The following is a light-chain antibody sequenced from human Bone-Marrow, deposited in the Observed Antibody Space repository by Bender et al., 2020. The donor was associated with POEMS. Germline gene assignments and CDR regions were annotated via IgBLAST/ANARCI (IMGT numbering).Light chain of an antibody. CDR1: SSNIGAHA. CDR3: AVRNDSLSGWV. Sequence: QSVLTQPPSASGTPGQRVTIPCSGGSSNIGAHAVNWYQHLPGTAPKLLIYSSHRRPSEVPDRFSGSGYGTSASLAISGLQAEDEAEYYCAVRNDSLSGWVFGGGTKLTVL. V-gene: IGLV1-44*01. CDR2: SSH. J-gene: IGLJ3*02.